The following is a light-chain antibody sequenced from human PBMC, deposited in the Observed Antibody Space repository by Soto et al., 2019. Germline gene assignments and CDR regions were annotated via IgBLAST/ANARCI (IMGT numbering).Light chain of an antibody. Sequence: EIVMTQSPVSLSVSPGERATFSCRASQSIRSDLAWYQQKPGQAPRLLIYGAATKATGIPATFSGSGSGTEFTLTISRLHAEDCAVYHCQHYNIWPYTFGQRTKLEI. J-gene: IGKJ2*01. CDR1: QSIRSD. CDR3: QHYNIWPYT. V-gene: IGKV3-15*01. CDR2: GAA.